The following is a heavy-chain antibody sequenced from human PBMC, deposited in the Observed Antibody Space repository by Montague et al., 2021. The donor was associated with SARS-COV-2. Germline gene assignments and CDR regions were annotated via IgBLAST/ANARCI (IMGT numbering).Heavy chain of an antibody. D-gene: IGHD1-26*01. CDR3: ARQGGSNYCWFDP. J-gene: IGHJ5*02. CDR2: YYSGST. V-gene: IGHV4-59*08. Sequence: SETLSLTCTVSGASINSRYWSWIRQPPGKGLEWIGYYYSGSTKYNPSLKSRVTISVDTSKNQFSVKVTSVTAADTAVYYCARQGGSNYCWFDPWGQGTLVTVSS. CDR1: GASINSRY.